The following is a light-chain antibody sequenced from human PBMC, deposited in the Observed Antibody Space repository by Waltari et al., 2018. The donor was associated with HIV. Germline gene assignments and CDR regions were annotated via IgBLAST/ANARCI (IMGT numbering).Light chain of an antibody. CDR2: LGS. Sequence: DIVMTQSPLSLPVTPGAPASIPCRSSQSLLHTNGYISLDWYLQKPGQSPQLLLYLGSNRASRVPDRFSGSQSGTDSTLKIRRVEAEDVGVYCGRQNLPTPQTSGQGTRVEIK. CDR3: RQNLPTPQT. V-gene: IGKV2-28*01. CDR1: QSLLHTNGYIS. J-gene: IGKJ1*01.